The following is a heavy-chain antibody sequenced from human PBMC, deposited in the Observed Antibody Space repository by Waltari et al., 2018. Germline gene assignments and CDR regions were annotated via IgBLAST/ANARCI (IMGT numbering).Heavy chain of an antibody. CDR3: ARRLGYCSDGSCYSLNY. J-gene: IGHJ4*02. V-gene: IGHV1-8*01. D-gene: IGHD2-15*01. CDR2: MNPNSGNT. Sequence: QVQLVQSGAEVKKPGASVKVSCKASGYTFTSYDINWVRQATGKGLEWMGWMNPNSGNTGYAQKFQGRFTMTRNTSISTAYMELSSLRSEDTAVYYCARRLGYCSDGSCYSLNYWGQGTLVTVSS. CDR1: GYTFTSYD.